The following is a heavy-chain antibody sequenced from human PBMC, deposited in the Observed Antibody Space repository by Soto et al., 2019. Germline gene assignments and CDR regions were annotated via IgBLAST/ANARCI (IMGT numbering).Heavy chain of an antibody. CDR3: ARERRAASDAFDI. Sequence: PSETLSLTCTVSGGSISSGGYYWSWIRQHPGKGLEWIGYIYYSGSTYYNPSLKSRVTISVDTSKNQFSLKLSSVTAADTAVYYCARERRAASDAFDIWGQGTMVTVSS. CDR1: GGSISSGGYY. D-gene: IGHD6-25*01. CDR2: IYYSGST. J-gene: IGHJ3*02. V-gene: IGHV4-31*03.